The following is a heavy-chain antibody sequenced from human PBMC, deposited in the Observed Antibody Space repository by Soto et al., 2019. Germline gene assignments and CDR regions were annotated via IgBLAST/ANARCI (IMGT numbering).Heavy chain of an antibody. Sequence: PSETLSLTCAVSGGSISSYYWSWIRQPPGKGLEWIGYIYYSGNTNYNPSLKSRATISVDTSKNQFSLKLSSVTAADTAVYYCATSGSYPPELNYYYGMDVWGQGTTVTVSS. J-gene: IGHJ6*02. V-gene: IGHV4-59*01. D-gene: IGHD1-26*01. CDR1: GGSISSYY. CDR3: ATSGSYPPELNYYYGMDV. CDR2: IYYSGNT.